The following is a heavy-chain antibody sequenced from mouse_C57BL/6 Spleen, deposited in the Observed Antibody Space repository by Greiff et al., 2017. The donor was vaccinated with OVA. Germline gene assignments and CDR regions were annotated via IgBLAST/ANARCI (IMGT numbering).Heavy chain of an antibody. J-gene: IGHJ2*01. CDR1: GYTFTSYW. CDR2: IYPSDSET. D-gene: IGHD4-1*01. CDR3: ARKDWDGGYYFDY. V-gene: IGHV1-61*01. Sequence: VKLQQPGAELVRPGSSVKLSCKASGYTFTSYWMDWVKQRPGQGLEWIGNIYPSDSETHYNQKFKDKATLTVDKSSSTAYMQLSSLTSEDSAVSYCARKDWDGGYYFDYWGQGTTLTVSS.